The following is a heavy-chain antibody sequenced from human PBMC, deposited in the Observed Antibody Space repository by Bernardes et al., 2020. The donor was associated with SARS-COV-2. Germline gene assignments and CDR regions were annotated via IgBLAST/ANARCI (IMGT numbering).Heavy chain of an antibody. V-gene: IGHV3-48*03. Sequence: VGSLSLSCAASGFIFSGYDMNWVRQAPGKGLEWVSYISSSDNTIYSADSVKGRFTISRDNAKNSLFLQMNSLRAEDTAVYDCARGPAYYYGMDVWGQGTTVTGSS. CDR2: ISSSDNTI. CDR1: GFIFSGYD. D-gene: IGHD2-2*01. CDR3: ARGPAYYYGMDV. J-gene: IGHJ6*02.